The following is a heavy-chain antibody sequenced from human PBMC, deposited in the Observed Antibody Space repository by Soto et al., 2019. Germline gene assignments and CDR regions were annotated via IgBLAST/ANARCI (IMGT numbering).Heavy chain of an antibody. CDR3: ARAVAVAADFDY. CDR1: GYTFTGYA. Sequence: QVQLVQSGAEDKKPGSSVKVSCKASGYTFTGYAMHWVRQAPGQRLEWMGWINAGNGNTKYSQKFQGRVTITRDTSESAAYMELSSLSSEDTAVYYCARAVAVAADFDYWGQGTLVTVSS. J-gene: IGHJ4*02. CDR2: INAGNGNT. D-gene: IGHD6-19*01. V-gene: IGHV1-3*05.